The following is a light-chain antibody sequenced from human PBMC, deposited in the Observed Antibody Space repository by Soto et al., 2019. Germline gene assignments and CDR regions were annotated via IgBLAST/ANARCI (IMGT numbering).Light chain of an antibody. J-gene: IGKJ1*01. V-gene: IGKV3-15*01. Sequence: EVVMTQSPVTLSVAPGEGTTLSCRASQSIKSDLAWYQQKPGQAPRLLIRCGSTRAAGIPHRFSGYGSGTEFTLTIPSLQSEEFGVYYCHQYNDWPGTFGQGTKVEV. CDR3: HQYNDWPGT. CDR2: CGS. CDR1: QSIKSD.